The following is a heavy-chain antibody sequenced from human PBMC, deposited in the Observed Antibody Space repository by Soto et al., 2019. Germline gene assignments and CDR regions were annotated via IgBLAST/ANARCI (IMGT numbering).Heavy chain of an antibody. J-gene: IGHJ6*02. Sequence: GGSLRLSCAASGYTFSSYGMHWVRQAPGKGLEWVAVISYDGSNKYYADSVKGRFTISRDNSKNTLYLQMNSLRAEDTAVYYCAKDLDTAMVGFYYYGMDVWGQGTTVTVSS. CDR1: GYTFSSYG. CDR2: ISYDGSNK. D-gene: IGHD5-18*01. CDR3: AKDLDTAMVGFYYYGMDV. V-gene: IGHV3-30*18.